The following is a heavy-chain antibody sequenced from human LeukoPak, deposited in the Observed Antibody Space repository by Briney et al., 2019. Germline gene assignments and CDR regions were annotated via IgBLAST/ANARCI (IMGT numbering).Heavy chain of an antibody. V-gene: IGHV1-8*01. CDR2: MNPNSGNT. Sequence: ASVKVSCKASLYTFTSSDINWVRQATGQGLEWMGWMNPNSGNTGYAQKFQGRVTMTRKTSISTAYMELSSLRSEDTAVYYCASGVHVDGSGSYYLDYWGQGTLVTVSS. J-gene: IGHJ4*02. CDR3: ASGVHVDGSGSYYLDY. D-gene: IGHD3-10*01. CDR1: LYTFTSSD.